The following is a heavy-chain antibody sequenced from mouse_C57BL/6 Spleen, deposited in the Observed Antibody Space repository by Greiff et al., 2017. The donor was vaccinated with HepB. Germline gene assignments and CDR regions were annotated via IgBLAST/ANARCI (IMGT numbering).Heavy chain of an antibody. CDR1: GYTFTDYE. CDR3: TRERDYYGSGDY. J-gene: IGHJ2*01. D-gene: IGHD1-1*01. Sequence: QQSGAELVRPGASVTLSCKASGYTFTDYEMHWVKQTPVHGLEWIGAIDPETGGTAYNQKFKGKAILTADKSSSTAYMELRSLTSEDSAVYYCTRERDYYGSGDYWGQGTTLTVSS. CDR2: IDPETGGT. V-gene: IGHV1-15*01.